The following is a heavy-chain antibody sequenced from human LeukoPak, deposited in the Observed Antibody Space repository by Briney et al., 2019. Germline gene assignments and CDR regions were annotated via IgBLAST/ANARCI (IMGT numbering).Heavy chain of an antibody. CDR3: ARHKLSIAASPFDY. D-gene: IGHD6-6*01. CDR1: GFTFSDYY. CDR2: ISSSGSTI. Sequence: GGSLRLSCAASGFTFSDYYMSWIRQAPGKGLEWVSYISSSGSTIYYADSVKGRFTISRDNAKNSLYLQMNSLRAEDTAVYYCARHKLSIAASPFDYWGQGTLVTISS. J-gene: IGHJ4*02. V-gene: IGHV3-11*04.